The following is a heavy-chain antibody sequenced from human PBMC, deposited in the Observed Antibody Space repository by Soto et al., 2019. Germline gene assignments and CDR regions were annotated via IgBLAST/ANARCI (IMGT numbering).Heavy chain of an antibody. Sequence: ASVKVSCKTSGYSFTNYYMHWVRQAPRQGLEWMGIINPSGGSTSYAQKFHGRVTMTREPSTSTVDMELSILRFVDAAVYYCTRDVPGGSYYFDYWGQGTLVTSPQ. CDR1: GYSFTNYY. J-gene: IGHJ4*02. CDR2: INPSGGST. CDR3: TRDVPGGSYYFDY. V-gene: IGHV1-46*03. D-gene: IGHD1-26*01.